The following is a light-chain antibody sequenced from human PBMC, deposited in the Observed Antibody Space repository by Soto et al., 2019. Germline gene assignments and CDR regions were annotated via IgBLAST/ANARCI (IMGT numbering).Light chain of an antibody. CDR1: QSVSSSF. CDR2: GAS. CDR3: QQYVAAPWT. Sequence: EIVLTQSPGTMSLSPGERATLSCRTSQSVSSSFLAWYHQKPGQAPRLLIYGASSRATGVPDRLSGSGSGTDFTLTISRLEHEDFGVYYCQQYVAAPWTFGQGTKLEIK. V-gene: IGKV3-20*01. J-gene: IGKJ1*01.